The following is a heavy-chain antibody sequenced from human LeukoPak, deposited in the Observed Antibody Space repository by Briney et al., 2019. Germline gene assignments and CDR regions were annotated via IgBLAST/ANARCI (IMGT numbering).Heavy chain of an antibody. CDR2: ISWNSGSI. Sequence: PGGSLRLSCAASGFTFDDYAMHWVRQAPGKGLEWVSGISWNSGSIGYADSVKGRFTISRDNAKNSLYLQMNSLRAEDTALYYCAKSPGYSSSYNWFDPWGQGTLVTVSS. V-gene: IGHV3-9*01. CDR1: GFTFDDYA. CDR3: AKSPGYSSSYNWFDP. D-gene: IGHD6-13*01. J-gene: IGHJ5*02.